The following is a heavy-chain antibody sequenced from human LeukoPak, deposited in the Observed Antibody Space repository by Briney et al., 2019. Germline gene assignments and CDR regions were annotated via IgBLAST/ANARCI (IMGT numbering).Heavy chain of an antibody. Sequence: ASVKVSCKTSGYTFTDYYIHWVRQAPGQGLEWMGWIVPNSGGTNYAQKFQGRVTMTRDTSISTAYMELSRLRYDDTAVYYCATLGATSLDYWGQGTLVTVSS. J-gene: IGHJ4*02. CDR1: GYTFTDYY. D-gene: IGHD1-26*01. CDR3: ATLGATSLDY. CDR2: IVPNSGGT. V-gene: IGHV1-2*02.